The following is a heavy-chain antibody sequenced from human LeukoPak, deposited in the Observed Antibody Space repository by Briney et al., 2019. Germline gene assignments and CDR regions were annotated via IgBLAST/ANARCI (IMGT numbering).Heavy chain of an antibody. Sequence: SETLSLTCAVYGGSFSGYYWSWIRQPPGKGLEWIGEINHSGSTNYNPSLKSRVTISVDTSKNQFSLKLSSVTAADTAVYYCARATGTYYYDSSGYRYWGQGTLVTVSS. V-gene: IGHV4-34*01. J-gene: IGHJ4*02. D-gene: IGHD3-22*01. CDR1: GGSFSGYY. CDR3: ARATGTYYYDSSGYRY. CDR2: INHSGST.